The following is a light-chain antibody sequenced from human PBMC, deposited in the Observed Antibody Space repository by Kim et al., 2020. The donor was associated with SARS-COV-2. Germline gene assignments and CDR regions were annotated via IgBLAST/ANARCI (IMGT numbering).Light chain of an antibody. V-gene: IGLV3-21*04. J-gene: IGLJ3*02. Sequence: APGKTATITCGGDDIGTKSEHWYQQKPGQAPVLVIYYDTDRPSGIPERFSASNSGNTATLTVSRVEAGDEADYYCQVWDSGSDQWVFGGGTQLTVL. CDR3: QVWDSGSDQWV. CDR1: DIGTKS. CDR2: YDT.